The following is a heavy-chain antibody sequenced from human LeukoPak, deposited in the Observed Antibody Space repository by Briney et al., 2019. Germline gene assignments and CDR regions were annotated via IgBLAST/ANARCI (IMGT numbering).Heavy chain of an antibody. CDR1: GFTFSSYA. V-gene: IGHV3-64*01. J-gene: IGHJ4*02. CDR2: ISSNGGST. CDR3: ARDVSGSSPLDY. D-gene: IGHD6-19*01. Sequence: GGSLRFSCAASGFTFSSYAMHWVRQAPGKGLEYVSAISSNGGSTYYANSVKGRFTISRDNSKNTLYLQMGSLRAEDMAVYYCARDVSGSSPLDYWGQGTLVTVSS.